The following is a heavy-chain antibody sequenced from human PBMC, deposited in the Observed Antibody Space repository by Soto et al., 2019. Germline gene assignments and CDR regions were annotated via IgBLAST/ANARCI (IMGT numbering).Heavy chain of an antibody. V-gene: IGHV4-59*01. CDR3: ARTIVGATGHYYYYYGMDV. CDR2: MYYSGST. CDR1: GGSISSYY. Sequence: SETLYLTCTASGGSISSYYWSWIRQPPGKGLEWIGYMYYSGSTNYNPSLKSRVTISVDTSKNQFSLKLSSATAADTAVYYCARTIVGATGHYYYYYGMDVWGQGTTVTVSS. D-gene: IGHD1-26*01. J-gene: IGHJ6*02.